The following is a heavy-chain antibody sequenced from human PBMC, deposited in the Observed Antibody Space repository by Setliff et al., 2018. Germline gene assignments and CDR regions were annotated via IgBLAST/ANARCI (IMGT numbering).Heavy chain of an antibody. CDR1: GYTFTSYA. CDR3: ARDVFPYHYEGAFDI. V-gene: IGHV1-3*01. J-gene: IGHJ3*02. Sequence: ASVKVSCKASGYTFTSYAMHWVRQAPGQRLEWMGWSNAGNGNTAYSQKIQDRVTMTGDTSTSTVYMDMSSLRSEDTAVYYCARDVFPYHYEGAFDIWGQGTMVTVSS. CDR2: SNAGNGNT. D-gene: IGHD3-22*01.